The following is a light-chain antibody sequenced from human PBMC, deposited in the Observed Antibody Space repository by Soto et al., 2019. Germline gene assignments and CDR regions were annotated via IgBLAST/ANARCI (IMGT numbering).Light chain of an antibody. J-gene: IGLJ2*01. CDR1: SSDIGGYNY. Sequence: TQPASVSGSPGQSITIPCTGTSSDIGGYNYVSWYQHFPGKAPKLMIYDVSNRPSGVSNRFSASKSGNTASLTISGLQAEDEASYYCSSYTSSSTLVVFGGGTKLTVL. CDR3: SSYTSSSTLVV. CDR2: DVS. V-gene: IGLV2-14*03.